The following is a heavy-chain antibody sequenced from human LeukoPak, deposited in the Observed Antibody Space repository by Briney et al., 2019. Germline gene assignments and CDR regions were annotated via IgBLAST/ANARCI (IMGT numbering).Heavy chain of an antibody. CDR3: AKGAPYDILTGYAP. V-gene: IGHV3-23*01. J-gene: IGHJ5*02. Sequence: GGTLRLSCAASGFTFSSYGMSWVRQAPGRGLEWVSAISGSGGSTYYADSVKGRFTISRDNSKNTLYLQMNSLRAEDTAVYYCAKGAPYDILTGYAPWGQGTLVTVSS. D-gene: IGHD3-9*01. CDR2: ISGSGGST. CDR1: GFTFSSYG.